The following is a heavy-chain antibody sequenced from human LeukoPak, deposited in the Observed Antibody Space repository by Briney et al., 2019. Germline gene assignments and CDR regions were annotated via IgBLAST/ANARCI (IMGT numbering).Heavy chain of an antibody. CDR2: ISSTGST. D-gene: IGHD1-26*01. J-gene: IGHJ4*02. CDR3: ARALVGTTAPGY. Sequence: SETLSLTCTVSGGSISSGGHYWSWIRQPAGKGLEYLGRISSTGSTNYNPSLRSRVTISADTSKNHFSLKLTSVTAADTAVYYCARALVGTTAPGYWGQGTLVTVSS. V-gene: IGHV4-61*02. CDR1: GGSISSGGHY.